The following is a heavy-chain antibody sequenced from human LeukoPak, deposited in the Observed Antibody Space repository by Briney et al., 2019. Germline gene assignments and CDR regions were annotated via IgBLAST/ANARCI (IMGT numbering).Heavy chain of an antibody. J-gene: IGHJ6*02. CDR1: GFTFSGYW. D-gene: IGHD1-7*01. CDR2: INSDGSIT. V-gene: IGHV3-74*03. CDR3: ARGETTPNIYSYYYGMDV. Sequence: PGGSLRLSCAASGFTFSGYWMHWVRQAPGKGRGWVSRINSDGSITTYADSVRGRFTISRDKAKNTLYLQMSSRSAEDRAIYYCARGETTPNIYSYYYGMDVWGQGTTVTVSS.